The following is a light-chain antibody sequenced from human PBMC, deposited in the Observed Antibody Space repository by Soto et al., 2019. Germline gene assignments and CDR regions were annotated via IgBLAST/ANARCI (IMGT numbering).Light chain of an antibody. J-gene: IGKJ5*01. Sequence: DIVMTQSTLSLPVTPGEPASISCRSSQSLLHSNGYNYLDWYLQKPGQSPQLLIYLGSNRSSGVPDRFSGSGSGTDFTLKISRVEAEDVGVYYCMQALQTSITFGQGTRLEIK. CDR1: QSLLHSNGYNY. CDR2: LGS. CDR3: MQALQTSIT. V-gene: IGKV2-28*01.